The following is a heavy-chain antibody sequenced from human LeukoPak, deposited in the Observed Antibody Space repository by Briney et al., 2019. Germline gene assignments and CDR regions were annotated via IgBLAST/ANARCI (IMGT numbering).Heavy chain of an antibody. CDR3: ATHMGYFDY. V-gene: IGHV3-30*02. CDR1: GFTFSNYG. CDR2: IRYDGSNK. Sequence: GGSLRLSCAASGFTFSNYGMHWVRQAPGKGLEWVTFIRYDGSNKFYADSVKGRFTISRDNSKNTLYLQMNSLRGENSAVYYCATHMGYFDYWGQATLVTVSS. D-gene: IGHD2-21*01. J-gene: IGHJ4*02.